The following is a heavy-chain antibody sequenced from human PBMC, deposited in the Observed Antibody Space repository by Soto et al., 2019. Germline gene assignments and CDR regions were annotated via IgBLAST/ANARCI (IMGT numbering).Heavy chain of an antibody. CDR2: ISAYNGNT. CDR1: GYTFTSYG. CDR3: ARAAGAGWFDP. V-gene: IGHV1-18*01. J-gene: IGHJ5*02. Sequence: QVRLVQSGAEGKKPGASVKVSCKASGYTFTSYGISWVRQAPGQGLEWMGWISAYNGNTNSAQKLQGRVTMTTDTSTSTAYMELRSLRSDDTAGDSGARAAGAGWFDPWGQGPLVTVSS. D-gene: IGHD6-13*01.